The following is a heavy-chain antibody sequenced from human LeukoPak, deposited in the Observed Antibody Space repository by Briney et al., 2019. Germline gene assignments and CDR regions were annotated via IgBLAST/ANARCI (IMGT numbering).Heavy chain of an antibody. V-gene: IGHV1-46*01. D-gene: IGHD3-16*01. J-gene: IGHJ4*02. CDR2: INPSGGST. Sequence: GASVKVSCKASGYTFTSYYMHWVRQAPGQGFEWMGIINPSGGSTNYAQKFQGRVTATRDTSTSTVNMELSSPTSEDTAVYYCARDVGDYWGQGTLVTVSS. CDR1: GYTFTSYY. CDR3: ARDVGDY.